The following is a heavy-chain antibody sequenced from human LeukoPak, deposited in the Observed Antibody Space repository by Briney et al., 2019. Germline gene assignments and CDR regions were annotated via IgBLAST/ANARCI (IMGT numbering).Heavy chain of an antibody. J-gene: IGHJ4*02. V-gene: IGHV4-61*02. CDR3: ARDGKEGGYNYDY. D-gene: IGHD5-24*01. CDR1: GASISSGNYF. CDR2: LYTSGST. Sequence: PSQTLSLTCNVSGASISSGNYFWGWIRQPAGKGLQWIGRLYTSGSTNYNPSLKSRVTISGDTSKNQFSLTLSSVTAADTAVYYCARDGKEGGYNYDYWGQGTLVTVSS.